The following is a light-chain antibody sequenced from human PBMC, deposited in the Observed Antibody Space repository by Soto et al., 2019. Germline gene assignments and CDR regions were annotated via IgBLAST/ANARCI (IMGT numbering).Light chain of an antibody. CDR3: QQAFYTPWT. CDR2: AAS. V-gene: IGKV1-39*01. Sequence: DIQMTQSPSSLSASVGDRVRITCRASQSISTYLSWYQQKPGKGPKLLIYAASNLQTGVPSRFSGSGSGTEFTLTISSLQPEDFATYFCQQAFYTPWTFGLGTKVEIK. CDR1: QSISTY. J-gene: IGKJ1*01.